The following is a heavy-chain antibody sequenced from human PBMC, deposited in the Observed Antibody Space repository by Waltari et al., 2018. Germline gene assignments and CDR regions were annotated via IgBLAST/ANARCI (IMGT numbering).Heavy chain of an antibody. V-gene: IGHV1-46*01. J-gene: IGHJ4*02. CDR2: INPSGGST. D-gene: IGHD6-13*01. Sequence: QVQLVQSGAEVKKPGASVKVSCKASGYTFTSYYMHWVRQAPGQGLEWMGIINPSGGSTSYAQKFQGRVTMTSDTSTSTVYMELSSLRSEDTAVYYCARDTIAAAGRYYFDYWGQGTLVTVSS. CDR3: ARDTIAAAGRYYFDY. CDR1: GYTFTSYY.